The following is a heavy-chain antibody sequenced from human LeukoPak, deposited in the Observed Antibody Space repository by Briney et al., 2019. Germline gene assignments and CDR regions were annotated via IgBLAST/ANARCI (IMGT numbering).Heavy chain of an antibody. CDR1: GGTFSSYA. D-gene: IGHD5-18*01. CDR2: IIPIFGTA. Sequence: ASVKVSCKASGGTFSSYAISWVRQAPGQGLEWMGGIIPIFGTANYAQKFQGRVTITADESTSTAYMELSSLRSEDTAVYYCASPKRYSYGPGLYYFDYWGQGTLVTVSS. CDR3: ASPKRYSYGPGLYYFDY. V-gene: IGHV1-69*13. J-gene: IGHJ4*02.